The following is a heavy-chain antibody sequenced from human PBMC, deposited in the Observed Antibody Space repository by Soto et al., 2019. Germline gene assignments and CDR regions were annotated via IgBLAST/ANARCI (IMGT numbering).Heavy chain of an antibody. Sequence: GGSLRLSCAASGFTFSSYSLNWVRQAPGKGLEWVSSISSSSSYIYYADSVKGRFTISRDNAKNSLYLQMNSLRAEDTAVYYYATGPHCSSTKCRGTFNGFDPWGQGTLVTVSS. D-gene: IGHD2-2*01. CDR2: ISSSSSYI. J-gene: IGHJ5*02. V-gene: IGHV3-21*01. CDR1: GFTFSSYS. CDR3: ATGPHCSSTKCRGTFNGFDP.